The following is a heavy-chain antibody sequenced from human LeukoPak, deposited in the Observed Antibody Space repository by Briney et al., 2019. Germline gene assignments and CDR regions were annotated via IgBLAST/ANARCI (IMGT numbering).Heavy chain of an antibody. J-gene: IGHJ4*02. V-gene: IGHV4-34*01. CDR2: INHSGST. CDR1: GGSFSGYY. CDR3: ARSPVLRYFDWLSRFDY. D-gene: IGHD3-9*01. Sequence: PSETLSLTCAVYGGSFSGYYWSWIRQPPGKGLEWIGEINHSGSTNYNPSLKSRVTISVDTSKNQFSLKLSSVTAADTAVYYCARSPVLRYFDWLSRFDYWGQGTLVTVSS.